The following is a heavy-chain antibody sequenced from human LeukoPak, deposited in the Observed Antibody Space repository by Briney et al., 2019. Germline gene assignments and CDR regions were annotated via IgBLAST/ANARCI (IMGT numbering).Heavy chain of an antibody. J-gene: IGHJ4*02. Sequence: SETLSLACAVDGGSFSGYYWSWIRPPPGKGLEWIGEINHSGSTNYNPSLKSRVTISVDTSKNQFSLKLSSVTAADTAVYYCALEGPIVVVVWGQGTLVTVSS. CDR3: ALEGPIVVVV. CDR1: GGSFSGYY. D-gene: IGHD2-21*01. CDR2: INHSGST. V-gene: IGHV4-34*01.